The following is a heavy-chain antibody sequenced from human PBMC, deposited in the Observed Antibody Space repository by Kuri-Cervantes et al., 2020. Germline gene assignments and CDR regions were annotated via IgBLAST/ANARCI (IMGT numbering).Heavy chain of an antibody. CDR2: LYHSGST. V-gene: IGHV4-38-2*02. D-gene: IGHD3-10*01. CDR1: GYSITNTFY. Sequence: GSLRLSCIVSGYSITNTFYWGWIRQPPGKGLEWIGSLYHSGSTYYNPSLKSRVTMTVDTSKNQFSLKLSSVTAADTAVYYCARVDYGSGSYYVYYYYYMDVWGKGTTVTVSS. CDR3: ARVDYGSGSYYVYYYYYMDV. J-gene: IGHJ6*03.